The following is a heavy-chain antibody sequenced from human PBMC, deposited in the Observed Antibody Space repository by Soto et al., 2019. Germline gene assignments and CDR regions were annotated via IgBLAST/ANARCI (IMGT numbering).Heavy chain of an antibody. CDR1: RDTFTSYY. CDR3: ARSSGGNFGIIIEGTNWFAP. Sequence: ASVKVSCKAPRDTFTSYYINWVRQAPGQGLEWMGVINPHGGSTAYAQKFKGRVNLTRDTSASTVYMEVSSMTSEETAMYYCARSSGGNFGIIIEGTNWFAPWGQGNLVTV. D-gene: IGHD1-26*01. CDR2: INPHGGST. V-gene: IGHV1-46*01. J-gene: IGHJ5*02.